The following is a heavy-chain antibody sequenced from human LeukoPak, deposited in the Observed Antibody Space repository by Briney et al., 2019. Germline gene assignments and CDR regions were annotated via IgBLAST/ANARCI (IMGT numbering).Heavy chain of an antibody. J-gene: IGHJ4*02. CDR2: INNEGNDT. D-gene: IGHD3-10*01. CDR1: GFTFTKYW. CDR3: ARGIYGNFDY. Sequence: GGFLKLSCAASGFTFTKYWMHWVRQVPRKGLIWVSRINNEGNDTNYADSVKGRFTISRDNAKNTLYLQMNSLRAEDTAVYYCARGIYGNFDYWGQGSLVTVSS. V-gene: IGHV3-74*01.